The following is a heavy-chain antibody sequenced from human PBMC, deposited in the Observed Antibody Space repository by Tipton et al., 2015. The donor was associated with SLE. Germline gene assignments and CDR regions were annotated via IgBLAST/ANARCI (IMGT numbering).Heavy chain of an antibody. CDR1: GFTFSSYS. D-gene: IGHD3-16*01. J-gene: IGHJ6*02. CDR3: AGRRLIIFGHGMDV. V-gene: IGHV3-23*01. Sequence: SLRLSCAASGFTFSSYSMTWVRQAPGKALEWVSIISGGSDITNYADSVKGRFTISRDNSKNTLYPQMSSLSAEDTAIYYCAGRRLIIFGHGMDVWGQGTTVTVSS. CDR2: ISGGSDIT.